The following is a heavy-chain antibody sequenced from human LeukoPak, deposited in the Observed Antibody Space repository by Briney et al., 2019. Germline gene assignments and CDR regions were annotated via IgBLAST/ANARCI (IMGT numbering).Heavy chain of an antibody. Sequence: GGSLGLSCTAAGFTVSNNYVSWARQAPGKGLEWVSVIYSGGSTEYIGSVKGRFTISRDNSKNTVYLQMNNLRAEDTAVYYCARSPYDSVFRWGQGTLVTVSS. J-gene: IGHJ4*02. CDR2: IYSGGST. CDR3: ARSPYDSVFR. V-gene: IGHV3-53*01. CDR1: GFTVSNNY. D-gene: IGHD3-22*01.